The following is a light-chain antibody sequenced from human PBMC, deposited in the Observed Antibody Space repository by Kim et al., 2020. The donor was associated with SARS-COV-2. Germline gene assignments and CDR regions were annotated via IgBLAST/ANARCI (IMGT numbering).Light chain of an antibody. J-gene: IGKJ5*01. CDR2: GAS. Sequence: EIVMTQSPATLSVSPGEGVTLSCRASQSVSSNLAWYQQKPGQAPRLLIYGASTRATDIPARFSGSGSGTDFTLTISSLQSEDFALYYCQYYGNWPNTFGQETRLEIK. CDR3: QYYGNWPNT. V-gene: IGKV3-15*01. CDR1: QSVSSN.